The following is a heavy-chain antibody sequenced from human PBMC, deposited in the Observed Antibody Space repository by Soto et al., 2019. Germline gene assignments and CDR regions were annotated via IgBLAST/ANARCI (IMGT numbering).Heavy chain of an antibody. D-gene: IGHD2-2*01. CDR3: GKSVGVVPAAPADV. J-gene: IGHJ6*02. CDR1: GFTVSGYA. CDR2: ISVSGGST. Sequence: PGGSLRHSCAASGFTVSGYAMSWVRQAPGKGLEWVSAISVSGGSTYYADSVKGRFTISRDNSKNTLYLQMNSLRAEDTAVYYCGKSVGVVPAAPADVWGQGTTVIFS. V-gene: IGHV3-23*01.